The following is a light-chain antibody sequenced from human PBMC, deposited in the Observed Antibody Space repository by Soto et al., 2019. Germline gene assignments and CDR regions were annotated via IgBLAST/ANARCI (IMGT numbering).Light chain of an antibody. J-gene: IGLJ1*01. CDR3: CSYTISNTFL. CDR1: SSDVGGYNY. CDR2: EVD. V-gene: IGLV2-14*01. Sequence: QSALAQPASVSGSPGQSITISCTGSSSDVGGYNYVSWYQHHPGEAPKLVIYEVDNRPSGISDRFSGSKPGNTASLTISGLQAEDEADYYCCSYTISNTFLFGNGTKVTVL.